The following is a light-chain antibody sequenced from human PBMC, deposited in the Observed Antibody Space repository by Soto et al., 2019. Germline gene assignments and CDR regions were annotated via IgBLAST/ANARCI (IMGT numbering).Light chain of an antibody. V-gene: IGLV2-11*01. CDR3: CSYVSTYTYV. Sequence: QSALTQPRSVSGSPGQSVTISCTGTGSDVGGYNYVSWYQQHPGKAPKLMIFDVTTRPSGVPDRFSGSKSGNTASLTISGLQAEDEADYYCCSYVSTYTYVFGPGTKVIV. CDR1: GSDVGGYNY. J-gene: IGLJ1*01. CDR2: DVT.